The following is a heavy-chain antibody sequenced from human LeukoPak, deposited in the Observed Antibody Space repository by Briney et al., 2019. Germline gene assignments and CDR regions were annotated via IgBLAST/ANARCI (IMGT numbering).Heavy chain of an antibody. CDR1: GFTFSSYA. CDR3: ARDQGIFDY. Sequence: GGSLRLSCAASGFTFSSYAMSWVRQAPGKGLEWVSVISGSGGRTYHADSVKGRFTISRDNSKDTLYLQMNSLRAGDTAVYYCARDQGIFDYWGQGTLVTVSS. J-gene: IGHJ4*02. V-gene: IGHV3-23*01. CDR2: ISGSGGRT.